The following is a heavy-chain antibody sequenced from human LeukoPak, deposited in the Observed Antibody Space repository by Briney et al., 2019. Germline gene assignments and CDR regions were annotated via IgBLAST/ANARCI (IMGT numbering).Heavy chain of an antibody. Sequence: ASVKVSCKASGGTFSSYAISWVRQAPGQGLEWMGGIIPIFGTANYAQKFQGRVTITTDESTSTAYMELSSLRSEDTAVYYCARGGSIWYSSSFSTDVWGKGTTVTVSS. V-gene: IGHV1-69*05. CDR2: IIPIFGTA. D-gene: IGHD6-13*01. CDR3: ARGGSIWYSSSFSTDV. J-gene: IGHJ6*04. CDR1: GGTFSSYA.